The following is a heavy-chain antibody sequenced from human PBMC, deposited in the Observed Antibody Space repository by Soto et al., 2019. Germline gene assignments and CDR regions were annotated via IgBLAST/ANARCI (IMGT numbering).Heavy chain of an antibody. CDR1: GGSFSGYY. J-gene: IGHJ6*02. CDR2: INHSGST. V-gene: IGHV4-34*01. Sequence: QVQLQQWGAGLLKPSETLSLTCAVYGGSFSGYYWSWIRQPPGKGLEWIGEINHSGSTNYNPSLKGRVNISVDTSKNQFSLKLSSVTAADTAVYYCARSDRGSGSYSAYYYYGMDVWGQGTTVTVSS. CDR3: ARSDRGSGSYSAYYYYGMDV. D-gene: IGHD3-10*01.